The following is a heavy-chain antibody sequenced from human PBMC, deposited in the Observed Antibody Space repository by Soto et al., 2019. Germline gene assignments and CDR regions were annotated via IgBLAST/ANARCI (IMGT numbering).Heavy chain of an antibody. Sequence: SETLSLTCAVSGGSISSSDWRSGVRQPPGKGLEWIGEIYHSGSTNYNPSLKSRVTISVDRSKNQFSLKLSSVTAADTAVYYCAREVAESSGLNDYYGMDVWGQAITVTVS. V-gene: IGHV4-4*02. D-gene: IGHD3-22*01. CDR3: AREVAESSGLNDYYGMDV. CDR1: GGSISSSDW. CDR2: IYHSGST. J-gene: IGHJ6*02.